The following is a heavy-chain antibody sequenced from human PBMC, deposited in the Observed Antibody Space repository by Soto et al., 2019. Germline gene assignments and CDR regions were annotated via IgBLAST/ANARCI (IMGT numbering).Heavy chain of an antibody. V-gene: IGHV4-31*03. Sequence: PSETLSLTYTVSGGSISSGGYYWSWIRQHPGKGLEWIGYIYYSGSTYYSPSLKSRVTISVDTSKNQFSLKLSSVTAADTAVYYCARVPNYYDSSGYAAYFDYWGQGILVTVSS. J-gene: IGHJ4*02. CDR3: ARVPNYYDSSGYAAYFDY. CDR1: GGSISSGGYY. CDR2: IYYSGST. D-gene: IGHD3-22*01.